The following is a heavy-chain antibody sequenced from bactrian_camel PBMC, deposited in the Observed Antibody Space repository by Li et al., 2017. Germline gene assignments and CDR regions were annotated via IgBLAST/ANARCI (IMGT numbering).Heavy chain of an antibody. Sequence: QVQLVESGGGTVQAGGSLRLSCAASGYSDGNSSISWFRQAPEKKRESVAVIDRDGSTAYGDSVKGRFTISKDNAKNTLYLQMNSLKPEGTAMYYCAADSVGRCRARGWVERPSVAAYDYWGQGTQVTVS. CDR2: IDRDGST. D-gene: IGHD5*01. J-gene: IGHJ4*01. V-gene: IGHV3S55*01. CDR3: AADSVGRCRARGWVERPSVAAYDY. CDR1: GYSDGNSS.